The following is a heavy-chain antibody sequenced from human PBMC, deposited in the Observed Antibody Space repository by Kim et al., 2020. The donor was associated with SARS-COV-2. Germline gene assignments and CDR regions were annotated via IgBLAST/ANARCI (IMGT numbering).Heavy chain of an antibody. D-gene: IGHD3-10*01. J-gene: IGHJ5*02. V-gene: IGHV3-33*06. Sequence: DDSNKYYSDSVKGRFTVSRDDSKNTRHMQMGSLRVEDTAVYYCAKGMVPDAWGQGTHVTVSS. CDR3: AKGMVPDA. CDR2: DDSNK.